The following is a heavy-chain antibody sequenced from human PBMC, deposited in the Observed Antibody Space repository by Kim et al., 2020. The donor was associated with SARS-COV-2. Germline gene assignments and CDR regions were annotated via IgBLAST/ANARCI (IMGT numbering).Heavy chain of an antibody. J-gene: IGHJ4*02. Sequence: GGSLRLSCAASGFTFSSYGMHWVRQAPGKGLEWVAVISYDGSNKYYADSVKGRFTISRDNSKNTLYLQMNSLRAEDTAVYYCAKDLTYQLLYSTGTTRVLFDYWGQGTLVTVSS. V-gene: IGHV3-30*18. CDR1: GFTFSSYG. D-gene: IGHD2-2*02. CDR2: ISYDGSNK. CDR3: AKDLTYQLLYSTGTTRVLFDY.